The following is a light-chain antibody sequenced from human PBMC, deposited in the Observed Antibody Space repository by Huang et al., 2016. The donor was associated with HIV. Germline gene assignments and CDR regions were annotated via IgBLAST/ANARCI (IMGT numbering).Light chain of an antibody. J-gene: IGKJ2*01. CDR2: GSS. CDR1: QSVNSDY. V-gene: IGKV3-20*01. Sequence: EIVLTQSPGTLSLSPGERATLSCRPSQSVNSDYIAWYQQIPGQAPRLLIYGSSNRATGIPDRVSGGGSGTDFTLTISRLGPEDFAVYYCQQYGGSPMYTFGQGTKLEI. CDR3: QQYGGSPMYT.